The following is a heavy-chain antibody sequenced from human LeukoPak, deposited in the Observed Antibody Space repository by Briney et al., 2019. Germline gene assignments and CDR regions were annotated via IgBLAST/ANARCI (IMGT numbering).Heavy chain of an antibody. CDR2: INHSGST. D-gene: IGHD5-12*01. CDR3: ARASATVNSTPFDY. V-gene: IGHV4-34*01. CDR1: GGSPSVYY. Sequence: PSESLSLTCAVYGGSPSVYYWSWIRHPPGKGREWIGEINHSGSTNYNTSLKSRVTISVDTSKNQFSLKLSSVAAADTAVYYCARASATVNSTPFDYWGQGTLVTVSS. J-gene: IGHJ4*02.